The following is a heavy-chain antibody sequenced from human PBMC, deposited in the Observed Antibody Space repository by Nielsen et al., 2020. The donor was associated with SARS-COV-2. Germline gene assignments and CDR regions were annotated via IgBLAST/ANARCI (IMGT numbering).Heavy chain of an antibody. CDR2: INPNSGGT. J-gene: IGHJ3*02. D-gene: IGHD3-22*01. Sequence: ASVKVSCKASGYTFTGYYMHWVRQAPGQGLEWMGWINPNSGGTNYAQKFQGRVTMTRDTSISTADMELSRLRSDDTAVYYCARDRGYYDSSGYYRDAFDIWGQGTMVTVSS. CDR1: GYTFTGYY. CDR3: ARDRGYYDSSGYYRDAFDI. V-gene: IGHV1-2*02.